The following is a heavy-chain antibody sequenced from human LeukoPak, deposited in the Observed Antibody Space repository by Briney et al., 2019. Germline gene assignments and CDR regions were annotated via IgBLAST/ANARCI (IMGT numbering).Heavy chain of an antibody. CDR1: GFTFRNYG. Sequence: GGSLRLSCAASGFTFRNYGFHWVRQAPGKGREWVADIWYHGRNQYYADSVKGRFTIYRDASQSPLYLQMTSLRVEDTGIYYCARDTAVGRLGDYWGQGTLVTVSS. CDR3: ARDTAVGRLGDY. CDR2: IWYHGRNQ. V-gene: IGHV3-33*01. D-gene: IGHD6-13*01. J-gene: IGHJ4*02.